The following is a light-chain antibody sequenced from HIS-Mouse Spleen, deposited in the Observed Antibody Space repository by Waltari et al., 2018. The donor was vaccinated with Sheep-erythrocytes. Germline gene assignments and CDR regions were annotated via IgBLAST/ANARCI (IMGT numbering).Light chain of an antibody. V-gene: IGLV2-11*01. CDR1: SSDVGGYNY. CDR3: CSYAGSYNHV. Sequence: LTQPASVSGSPGQSITISCTGTSSDVGGYNYVSWYQQHPGKAPKIMIYDVSKRPSGVPDRLSGSKSGNTASLTISGLQAEDEADYYCCSYAGSYNHVFATGTKVTVL. J-gene: IGLJ1*01. CDR2: DVS.